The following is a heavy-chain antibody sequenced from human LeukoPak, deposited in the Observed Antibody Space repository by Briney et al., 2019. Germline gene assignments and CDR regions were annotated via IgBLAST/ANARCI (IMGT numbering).Heavy chain of an antibody. V-gene: IGHV3-33*01. CDR1: GFPFSNYG. D-gene: IGHD5-18*01. CDR3: ARDRSLSAMEY. CDR2: IWSDGSKK. Sequence: GSLRLSCAASGFPFSNYGFHWVRQVPGKGLEGVAVIWSDGSKKYYADSVKGRFTISRDDSKNTLYLQMNSLRDEDTAIYYCARDRSLSAMEYWGQGTLVTVSS. J-gene: IGHJ4*02.